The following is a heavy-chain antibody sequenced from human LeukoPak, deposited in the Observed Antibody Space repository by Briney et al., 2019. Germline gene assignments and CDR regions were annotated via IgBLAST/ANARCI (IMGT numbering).Heavy chain of an antibody. CDR2: IKQDGSEK. J-gene: IGHJ4*02. V-gene: IGHV3-7*01. Sequence: PGGSLRLSCAASGFTFSSYWMSWVRQAPGKGLEWVANIKQDGSEKYYADSVKGRFTISRDNAKNSLYLQMNSLRAEDTAVYYCARELDDSWKDYWGQGTLVTVSS. D-gene: IGHD1-1*01. CDR3: ARELDDSWKDY. CDR1: GFTFSSYW.